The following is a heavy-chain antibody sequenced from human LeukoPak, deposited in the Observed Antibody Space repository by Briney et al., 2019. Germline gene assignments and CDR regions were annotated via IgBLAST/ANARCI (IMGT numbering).Heavy chain of an antibody. CDR1: GGSFSSSSYY. V-gene: IGHV4-39*07. Sequence: SETLSLTCAVYGGSFSSSSYYWGWIRQPPGKGLEWIGSIYYSGSTYYNPSLKSRVTISVDTSKNQFSRKLSSVTAADTAVYYCARDTLYGDQVFDYWGQGTLVTVSS. CDR3: ARDTLYGDQVFDY. D-gene: IGHD3-16*01. J-gene: IGHJ4*02. CDR2: IYYSGST.